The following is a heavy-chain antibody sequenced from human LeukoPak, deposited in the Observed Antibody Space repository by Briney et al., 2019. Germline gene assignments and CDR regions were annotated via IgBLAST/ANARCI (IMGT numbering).Heavy chain of an antibody. V-gene: IGHV3-33*01. Sequence: PGRSLRLSCAASGFTFNTYGMHWVRQAPGKGLEWVAVIWYDGSNKYYADSVKGRFTISRDNSQNTLYLQMNSLRAEDTAVYYCARGYYASSGYAPPNYWGQGTLVTVSS. CDR3: ARGYYASSGYAPPNY. CDR2: IWYDGSNK. CDR1: GFTFNTYG. D-gene: IGHD3-22*01. J-gene: IGHJ4*02.